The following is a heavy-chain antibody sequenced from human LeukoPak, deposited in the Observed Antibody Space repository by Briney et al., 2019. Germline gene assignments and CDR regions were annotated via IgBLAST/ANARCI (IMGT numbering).Heavy chain of an antibody. J-gene: IGHJ4*02. V-gene: IGHV3-48*02. CDR2: ITASGTAM. CDR1: GFTFSSYS. CDR3: ASSGSYRFDY. D-gene: IGHD1-26*01. Sequence: GGSLRLSCAASGFTFSSYSMNWVRQVPGKGLEWVSHITASGTAMFYADSVKGRFTISRDNAKNSLYLQMNSLRDEDTAVYYCASSGSYRFDYWGQGTLVTVSS.